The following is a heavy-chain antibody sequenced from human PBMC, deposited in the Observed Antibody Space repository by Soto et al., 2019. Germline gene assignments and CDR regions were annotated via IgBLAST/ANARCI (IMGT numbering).Heavy chain of an antibody. V-gene: IGHV4-59*01. J-gene: IGHJ4*02. D-gene: IGHD5-18*01. CDR3: ARGEEDTAMVEY. CDR2: IFYSGST. CDR1: VCSIRSYC. Sequence: PSETLCLTCTFSVCSIRSYCCTWIRQPPGKGLEWLGYIFYSGSTFYNPSLKSRVTISIHTSKSQFSMQLTSVTAAYTAVYYCARGEEDTAMVEYWGKGNMVSVSS.